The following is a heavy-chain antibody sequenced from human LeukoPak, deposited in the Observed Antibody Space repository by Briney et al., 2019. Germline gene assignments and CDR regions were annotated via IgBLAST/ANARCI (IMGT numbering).Heavy chain of an antibody. V-gene: IGHV3-23*01. CDR2: ISGDGGST. CDR3: AKAPRGTTVTPRGAFDI. D-gene: IGHD4-17*01. CDR1: GFTFSSYA. Sequence: GGSLRLSCAVSGFTFSSYAMSWVRQAPGKGLEWVSSISGDGGSTYYADSVRGRFTISRDNSKNTVYLRMNSLRAEDTAVYYCAKAPRGTTVTPRGAFDIWGQGTMVTVSS. J-gene: IGHJ3*02.